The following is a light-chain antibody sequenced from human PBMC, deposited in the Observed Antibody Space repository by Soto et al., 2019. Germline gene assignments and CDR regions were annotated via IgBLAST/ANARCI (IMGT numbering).Light chain of an antibody. CDR2: INSDGSH. J-gene: IGLJ3*02. V-gene: IGLV4-69*02. CDR3: QTWGTGIRV. Sequence: QLVLTQSPSASASLGASVKLTCTLSSGHSTYAIAWHQQQQEKGPRYLMKINSDGSHSKGDGIPDRFSGSRSGAERSLTISRLQSEDEADYYCQTWGTGIRVFGGGTKLTVL. CDR1: SGHSTYA.